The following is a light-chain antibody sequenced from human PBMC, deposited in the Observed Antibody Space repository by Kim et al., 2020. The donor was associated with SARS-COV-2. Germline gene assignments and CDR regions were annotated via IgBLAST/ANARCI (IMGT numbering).Light chain of an antibody. CDR2: ANA. J-gene: IGLJ1*01. CDR3: QSYDSGLSGSV. CDR1: SSNIGAGYG. Sequence: QRVTISCNGSSSNIGAGYGVHGYQQLPGTALKHVIYANANRPSGIPDRFSGSKSGTSASLAITGLLAADEADYYCQSYDSGLSGSVFGTGTQLTVL. V-gene: IGLV1-40*01.